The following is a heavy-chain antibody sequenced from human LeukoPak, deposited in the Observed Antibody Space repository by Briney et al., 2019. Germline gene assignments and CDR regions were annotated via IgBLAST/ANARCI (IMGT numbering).Heavy chain of an antibody. J-gene: IGHJ6*03. V-gene: IGHV4-39*07. Sequence: SETLSHTCTVSGGSISSSSYYWGWIRQPPGKGLEWIGSIYYSGSTYYNPSLKSRLTISIDTSKNQFSLRLSSVTAADTAVYYCARGGLSVGRYCSGGSCPRHYYYYYMDVWGKGTTVTISS. CDR2: IYYSGST. D-gene: IGHD2-15*01. CDR3: ARGGLSVGRYCSGGSCPRHYYYYYMDV. CDR1: GGSISSSSYY.